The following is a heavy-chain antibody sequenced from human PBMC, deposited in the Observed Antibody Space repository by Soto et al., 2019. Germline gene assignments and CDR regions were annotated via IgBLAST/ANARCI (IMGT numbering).Heavy chain of an antibody. J-gene: IGHJ4*02. Sequence: QVQLVESGGGVVQPGRSLRLSCAASGFTFSSYGMHWVRQAPGKGLEWVAVIWYDGSNIYYADSVKGRFTISRDNSKNTLYLQMNSLRAEDTAVYYCARDHSGYFDYWGQGTLVTVSS. CDR3: ARDHSGYFDY. V-gene: IGHV3-33*01. CDR2: IWYDGSNI. CDR1: GFTFSSYG.